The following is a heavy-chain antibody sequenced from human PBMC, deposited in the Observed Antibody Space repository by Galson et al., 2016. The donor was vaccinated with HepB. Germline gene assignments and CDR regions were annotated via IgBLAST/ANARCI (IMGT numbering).Heavy chain of an antibody. J-gene: IGHJ6*02. CDR3: ARDYLTMVRGVIISYDYYGMDV. V-gene: IGHV1-46*01. D-gene: IGHD3-10*01. CDR1: GNTFTSYY. Sequence: SVKVSCKASGNTFTSYYMHWVRQAPGQGLEWMGIINPSDGSTSYAQKFQGRVTMTRDTSTSTVYMELSSLRSEDTAVYYCARDYLTMVRGVIISYDYYGMDVWGQGTTVTVSS. CDR2: INPSDGST.